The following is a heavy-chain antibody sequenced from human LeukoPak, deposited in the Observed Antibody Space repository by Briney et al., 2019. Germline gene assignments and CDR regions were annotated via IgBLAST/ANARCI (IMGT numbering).Heavy chain of an antibody. CDR3: AKDKAPGSWHTPSDF. V-gene: IGHV3-23*01. CDR1: GFTFRTYA. J-gene: IGHJ4*02. Sequence: GGSLRLSCAAAGFTFRTYAMSWVRQAPREGLGWVSGISDTGDGTYYAESVKGRFTISRDNSKNTVFLQMNSLRADDTAKYYCAKDKAPGSWHTPSDFWGQGTLVTVSS. D-gene: IGHD6-13*01. CDR2: ISDTGDGT.